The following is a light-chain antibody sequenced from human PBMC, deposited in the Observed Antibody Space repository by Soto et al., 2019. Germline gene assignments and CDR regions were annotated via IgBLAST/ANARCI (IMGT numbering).Light chain of an antibody. CDR3: QQGYSSRWT. CDR1: QNIRSY. V-gene: IGKV1-39*01. CDR2: ATS. Sequence: DIQMTQSPSSLSASVGDRVTITCRASQNIRSYLNWYQQKPGKAPQLLIYATSSLQTGVPSRFSASGSGTDFSLGISDLKPEDSATYYCQQGYSSRWTSGRGTKVEI. J-gene: IGKJ1*01.